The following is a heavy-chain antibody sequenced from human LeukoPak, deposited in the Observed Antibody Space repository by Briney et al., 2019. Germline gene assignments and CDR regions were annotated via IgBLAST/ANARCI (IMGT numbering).Heavy chain of an antibody. Sequence: GGSLRLSCAASGFTVSSNYMSWVRQAPGKGLEWVSVIYSGGSTHYADSVKGRFTISRDNSKNTLYLQMNSLRAEDTAVYYCARPLYILTGYNPPYELGYWGQGTLVTVSS. V-gene: IGHV3-66*01. D-gene: IGHD3-9*01. CDR2: IYSGGST. J-gene: IGHJ4*02. CDR3: ARPLYILTGYNPPYELGY. CDR1: GFTVSSNY.